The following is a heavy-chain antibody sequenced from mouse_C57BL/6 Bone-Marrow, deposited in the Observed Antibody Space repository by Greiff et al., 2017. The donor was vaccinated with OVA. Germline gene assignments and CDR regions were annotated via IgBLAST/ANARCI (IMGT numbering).Heavy chain of an antibody. J-gene: IGHJ1*03. D-gene: IGHD1-1*01. CDR1: GYTFTDYY. V-gene: IGHV1-75*01. CDR3: EGGRYGLWYFDV. CDR2: IFPGSGST. Sequence: VQLQEPGPELVKPGASVKISCKASGYTFTDYYINWVKQRPGQGLEWIGWIFPGSGSTYYNEKFKGKATLTVDKSSSTAYMLLSSLTSEYSAVYCCEGGRYGLWYFDVWGTGTTVTVSS.